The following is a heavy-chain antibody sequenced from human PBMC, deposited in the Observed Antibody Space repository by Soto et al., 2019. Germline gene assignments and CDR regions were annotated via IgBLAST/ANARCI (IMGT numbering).Heavy chain of an antibody. CDR1: GYTFTGYY. CDR2: INPNSGRT. V-gene: IGHV1-2*02. CDR3: ASAWGMATIFVDY. D-gene: IGHD3-16*01. J-gene: IGHJ4*02. Sequence: QVQLVQSGAEVKKPGASVKVSCKASGYTFTGYYMHWVRQAPGQGLEWMGWINPNSGRTNYAQKFQGRVTMTRDTSISTAYMELSRLRSDDTAVYYCASAWGMATIFVDYWGQGTLVTVSS.